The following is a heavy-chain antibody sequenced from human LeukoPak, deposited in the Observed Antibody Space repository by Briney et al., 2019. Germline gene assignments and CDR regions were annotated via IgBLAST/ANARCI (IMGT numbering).Heavy chain of an antibody. CDR1: GGSFTGQY. Sequence: SETLSLTWAVYGGSFTGQYWNWIRQAPGKGLEWIGEINHNGHTNYNPSLKSRVTIFVDTSKKQFSLRLASLTADDTALYYCARAGTGDRSAVFDSWGQESLVTVSS. V-gene: IGHV4-34*01. CDR3: ARAGTGDRSAVFDS. CDR2: INHNGHT. J-gene: IGHJ4*02. D-gene: IGHD7-27*01.